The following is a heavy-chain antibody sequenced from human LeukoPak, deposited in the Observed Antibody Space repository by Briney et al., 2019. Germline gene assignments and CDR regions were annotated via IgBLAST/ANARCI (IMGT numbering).Heavy chain of an antibody. CDR3: ARLDYGDYLDY. J-gene: IGHJ4*02. CDR2: IYYSGNT. Sequence: SETLSLTCAVSGGSISTSNSYWGWIRRPPGKGLEWVGSIYYSGNTYYNPSLKSRVTISVDTSKNQFSLILTSVTAADTAVYYCARLDYGDYLDYWGQGTLVTVSS. V-gene: IGHV4-39*01. D-gene: IGHD4-17*01. CDR1: GGSISTSNSY.